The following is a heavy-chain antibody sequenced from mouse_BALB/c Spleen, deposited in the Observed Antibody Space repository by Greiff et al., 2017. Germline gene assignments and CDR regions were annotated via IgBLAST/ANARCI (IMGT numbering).Heavy chain of an antibody. D-gene: IGHD1-1*01. CDR2: IDPSDSET. CDR1: GYTFTSYW. J-gene: IGHJ3*01. Sequence: QVQLQQPGAELVKPGAPVKLSCKASGYTFTSYWMNWVKQRPGRGLEWIGRIDPSDSETHYNQKFKDKATLTVDKSSSTAYIQLSSLTSEDSAVYYCARWWYYGSSYWFAYWGQGTLVTVSA. V-gene: IGHV1-69*02. CDR3: ARWWYYGSSYWFAY.